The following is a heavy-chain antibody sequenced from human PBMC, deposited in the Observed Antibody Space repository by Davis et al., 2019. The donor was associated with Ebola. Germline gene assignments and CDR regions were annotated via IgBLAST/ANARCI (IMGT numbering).Heavy chain of an antibody. D-gene: IGHD2-2*01. J-gene: IGHJ4*02. V-gene: IGHV3-33*01. Sequence: GESLKISCAASGFTFSSYGMHWVRQAPGKGLEWVSVIWYDGSNTYYADSGKGRFTISRDNSKNTLYLQMNSLRAEDTAVYYCARAGGMGPAAGVDYWGQGTLVTVSS. CDR2: IWYDGSNT. CDR1: GFTFSSYG. CDR3: ARAGGMGPAAGVDY.